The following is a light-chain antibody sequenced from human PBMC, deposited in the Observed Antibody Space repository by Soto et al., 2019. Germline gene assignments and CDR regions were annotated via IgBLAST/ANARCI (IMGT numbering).Light chain of an antibody. CDR3: QQYNNCPLT. CDR2: GAS. J-gene: IGKJ4*01. Sequence: EIMMTQSPATLSVSLGERATLSCRASQSVSSNLAWYQQKPGQAPRLLIYGASTRATGIPARFSGSGSGTEFTLTISSLQSEDFAVYYCQQYNNCPLTFGGGTKVDIK. CDR1: QSVSSN. V-gene: IGKV3-15*01.